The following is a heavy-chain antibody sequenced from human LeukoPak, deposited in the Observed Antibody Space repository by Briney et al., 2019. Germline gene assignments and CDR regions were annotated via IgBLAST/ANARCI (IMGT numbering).Heavy chain of an antibody. CDR2: ISHTSEYT. D-gene: IGHD3-22*01. CDR1: GVTLSSYT. Sequence: GGSLRLSCAASGVTLSSYTMSWVRQAPGKGLEWVSAISHTSEYTYHADSVKGRFTISRDNSKNTLYLQMNSLRAEDTALYYCAKTIVSSGWNYFDYWGQGTLVTVSS. V-gene: IGHV3-23*01. CDR3: AKTIVSSGWNYFDY. J-gene: IGHJ4*02.